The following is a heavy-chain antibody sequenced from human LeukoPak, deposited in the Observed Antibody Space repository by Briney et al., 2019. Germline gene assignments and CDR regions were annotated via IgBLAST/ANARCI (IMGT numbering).Heavy chain of an antibody. V-gene: IGHV1-18*01. CDR3: ARGGARQGGGWFDP. CDR1: GYTFTSYG. CDR2: ISSYNGDT. D-gene: IGHD1-26*01. J-gene: IGHJ5*02. Sequence: GASVKVSCKASGYTFTSYGISWVRQAPGQGLEWMGWISSYNGDTNYAQKLQGRVTLTADTSTSTVYMDLRSLRSDDTAVYYCARGGARQGGGWFDPWGQGTLVTVSS.